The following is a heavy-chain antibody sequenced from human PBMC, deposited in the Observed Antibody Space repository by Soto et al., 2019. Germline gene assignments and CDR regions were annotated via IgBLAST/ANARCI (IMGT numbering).Heavy chain of an antibody. CDR1: GGTFSSYA. CDR3: ARRYCSGDSCYYYGMDV. Sequence: QVQLVQSGAEVKKPGSSVKVSCKASGGTFSSYAISWVRQAPGQGLEWMGGIIPIFGTANYAQKFQGRVTIPSDESTSTAYMELRSLRSEDTAEYSCARRYCSGDSCYYYGMDVWGQGTTVTVSS. V-gene: IGHV1-69*05. J-gene: IGHJ6*02. CDR2: IIPIFGTA. D-gene: IGHD2-15*01.